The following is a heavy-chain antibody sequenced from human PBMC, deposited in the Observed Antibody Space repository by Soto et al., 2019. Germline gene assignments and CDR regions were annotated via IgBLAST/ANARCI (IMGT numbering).Heavy chain of an antibody. CDR1: GYTLSELS. CDR3: ATVFSIAAAGTYYYGMDV. CDR2: FDPEDGET. V-gene: IGHV1-24*01. Sequence: ASVKVSCKVSGYTLSELSMHWVRQAPGKGLEWMGGFDPEDGETIYAQKFQGRVTMTEDTSTDTAYMELSSLRSEDTAVYYCATVFSIAAAGTYYYGMDVWGQGXTVTVYS. J-gene: IGHJ6*02. D-gene: IGHD6-13*01.